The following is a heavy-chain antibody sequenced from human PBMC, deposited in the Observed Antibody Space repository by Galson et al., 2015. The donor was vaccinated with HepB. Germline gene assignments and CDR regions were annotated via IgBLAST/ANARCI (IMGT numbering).Heavy chain of an antibody. Sequence: SLRLSCAASGFTFSSYSMNWVRQAPGKGLEWVSYISSSSSTIYYADSVKGRFTISRDNAKNSLYLQMNSLRAEDTAVYYCARQIYDSSGYYYSFDYWGQGTLVTVSS. CDR2: ISSSSSTI. J-gene: IGHJ4*02. V-gene: IGHV3-48*01. CDR1: GFTFSSYS. CDR3: ARQIYDSSGYYYSFDY. D-gene: IGHD3-22*01.